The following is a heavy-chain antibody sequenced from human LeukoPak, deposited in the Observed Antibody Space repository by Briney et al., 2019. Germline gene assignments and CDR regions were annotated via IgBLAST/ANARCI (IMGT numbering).Heavy chain of an antibody. Sequence: SETLSLTCAVYGGSFSGYYWSWIRQPPGKGLEWIGEINHSGSTNYNPSLKSRVTISVDTSKNQFSLKLSSVTAADTAVYYCARGSIAARPSYYYYYGMDVWGQGTTVTVSS. D-gene: IGHD6-6*01. CDR3: ARGSIAARPSYYYYYGMDV. J-gene: IGHJ6*02. V-gene: IGHV4-34*01. CDR2: INHSGST. CDR1: GGSFSGYY.